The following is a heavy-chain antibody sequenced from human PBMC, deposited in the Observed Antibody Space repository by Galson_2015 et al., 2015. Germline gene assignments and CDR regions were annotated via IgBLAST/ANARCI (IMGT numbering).Heavy chain of an antibody. CDR2: IDSSSSYI. CDR3: ARRPSVTPGYEYGMDV. D-gene: IGHD4-11*01. J-gene: IGHJ6*02. V-gene: IGHV3-21*01. Sequence: SLRLSCAASGFTFSSYSMNWVRQAPGKGLEWVSSIDSSSSYIYYADSVKGRFTISRDNAKNSLYLQMNSLRAEDTAVYYCARRPSVTPGYEYGMDVWGQGTTVTVSS. CDR1: GFTFSSYS.